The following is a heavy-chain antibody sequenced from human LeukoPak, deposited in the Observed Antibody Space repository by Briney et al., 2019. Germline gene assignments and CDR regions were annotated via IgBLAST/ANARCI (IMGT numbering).Heavy chain of an antibody. J-gene: IGHJ4*02. D-gene: IGHD6-13*01. CDR2: INHSGST. CDR3: ARTSSWSPFDY. V-gene: IGHV4-34*01. CDR1: GGSISSYY. Sequence: SETLSLTCTVSGGSISSYYWSWIRQPPGKGLEWIGEINHSGSTNYNPSLKSRVTISVDTSKNQFSLKLSSVTAADTAVYYCARTSSWSPFDYWGQGTLVTVSS.